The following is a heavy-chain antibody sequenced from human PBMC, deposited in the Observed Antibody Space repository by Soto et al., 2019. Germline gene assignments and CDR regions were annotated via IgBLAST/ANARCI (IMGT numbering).Heavy chain of an antibody. CDR2: INPAGGTT. CDR1: GYSFTSTY. Sequence: QVQLVQSGAEVKKPGASVRISCRASGYSFTSTYVHWVRQAPGQGPEWMGIINPAGGTTYYAQKFQVRLTITSDRSTDTVFMDLNDLTSEDAAVYFCALKVGTYYDNWGQGTLLTVSS. V-gene: IGHV1-46*01. J-gene: IGHJ4*02. D-gene: IGHD3-10*01. CDR3: ALKVGTYYDN.